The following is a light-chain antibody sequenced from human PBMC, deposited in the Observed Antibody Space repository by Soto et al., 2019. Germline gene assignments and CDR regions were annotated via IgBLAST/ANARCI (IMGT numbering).Light chain of an antibody. CDR3: CSYAGDLYV. CDR1: SGDVGRYNY. Sequence: QSARTQPRSVSGSPGQSVTISCTGTSGDVGRYNYVSWYQQLPGKAPKLLLYDVAKRPSGVPDRFSGSKSGSAASLIISGLQADDEADYFCCSYAGDLYVFGSGTKVTVL. V-gene: IGLV2-11*01. CDR2: DVA. J-gene: IGLJ1*01.